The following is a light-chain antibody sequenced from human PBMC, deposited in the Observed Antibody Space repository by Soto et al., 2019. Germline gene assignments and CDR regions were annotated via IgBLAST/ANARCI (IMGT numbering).Light chain of an antibody. J-gene: IGKJ5*01. Sequence: EILMTQSPDTLPVSPGESATLSCRASQRVYSNLAWYQQRPGQAPRLLIYGASTRATGVPARFSCSGSGTDFTLTISRLEPEDFAVYYCQQRSNWPLFGPGTRLEIK. CDR1: QRVYSN. V-gene: IGKV3-15*01. CDR3: QQRSNWPL. CDR2: GAS.